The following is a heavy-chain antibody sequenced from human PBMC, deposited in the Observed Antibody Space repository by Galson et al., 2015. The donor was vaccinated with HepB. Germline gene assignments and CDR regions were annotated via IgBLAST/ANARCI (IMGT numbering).Heavy chain of an antibody. CDR3: ARVADSHYGDHTHFDS. V-gene: IGHV3-11*06. CDR2: VSSNTIYT. CDR1: GFTFSDYY. Sequence: SLRLSCAASGFTFSDYYMSWIRQAPGKGLEWLAYVSSNTIYTNYADSVKGRFTVSRDNAKNSISLQMNRLSVEDTAMYYCARVADSHYGDHTHFDSWGQGALVTVS. J-gene: IGHJ4*02. D-gene: IGHD4-17*01.